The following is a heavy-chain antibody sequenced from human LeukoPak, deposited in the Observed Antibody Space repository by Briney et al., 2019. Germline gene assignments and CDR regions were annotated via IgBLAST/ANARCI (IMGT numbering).Heavy chain of an antibody. CDR1: GYTFTNHA. Sequence: RASVEVSCKASGYTFTNHAMHWVRQAPGQGLEWMGWIDTANGNTKYLQKFQGRVTITRDTSARIVYMELSSLRFEDTAVYYCARPGASSPGNWFASWGQGSLVTVSS. J-gene: IGHJ5*01. D-gene: IGHD6-13*01. CDR3: ARPGASSPGNWFAS. CDR2: IDTANGNT. V-gene: IGHV1-3*04.